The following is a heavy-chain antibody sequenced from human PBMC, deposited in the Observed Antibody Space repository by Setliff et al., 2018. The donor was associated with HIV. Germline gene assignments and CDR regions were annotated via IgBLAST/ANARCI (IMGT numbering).Heavy chain of an antibody. CDR1: GYSFTSYW. CDR3: AKSHGDFWSGADAFDI. V-gene: IGHV5-51*01. Sequence: GESLKISCRGSGYSFTSYWIGWVRQMPGKGLEWMGIIYPADSDTRYSPSFQGQVTISADKSMDTAYLQWSSLKASDTAIYYCAKSHGDFWSGADAFDIWGQGTMVTVSS. CDR2: IYPADSDT. D-gene: IGHD3-3*01. J-gene: IGHJ3*02.